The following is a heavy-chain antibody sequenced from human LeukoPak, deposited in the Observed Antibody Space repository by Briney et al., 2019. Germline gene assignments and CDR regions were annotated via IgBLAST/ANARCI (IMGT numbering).Heavy chain of an antibody. V-gene: IGHV3-30*02. D-gene: IGHD3-3*01. CDR3: AKGPYYDFWSGYYSPYMDV. Sequence: GGSLRLSCAASGFTFSSYGMHWFRQAPGKGLEWVAFIRYDGSNKYYADSVKGRFTISRDNSKNTLYLQMNSLRAEDTAVYYCAKGPYYDFWSGYYSPYMDVWGKGTTVTVSS. J-gene: IGHJ6*03. CDR1: GFTFSSYG. CDR2: IRYDGSNK.